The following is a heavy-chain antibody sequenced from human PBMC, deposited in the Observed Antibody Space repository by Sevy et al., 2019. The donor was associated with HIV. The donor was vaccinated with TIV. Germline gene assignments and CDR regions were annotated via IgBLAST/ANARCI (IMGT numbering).Heavy chain of an antibody. CDR1: GLKFDDYG. J-gene: IGHJ4*02. CDR3: VRELFYDGSGL. V-gene: IGHV3-20*04. CDR2: INWSGDST. D-gene: IGHD3-22*01. Sequence: GGSLILSCEASGLKFDDYGLSWVRQAPGKGLEWVSGINWSGDSTGYADSVKGRFTISRDDAKNSLYLQMNSLTVEDTALDSCVRELFYDGSGLWGQGTLVTVSS.